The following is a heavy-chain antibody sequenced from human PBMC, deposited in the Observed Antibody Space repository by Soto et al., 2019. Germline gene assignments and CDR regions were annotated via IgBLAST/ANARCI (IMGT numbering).Heavy chain of an antibody. CDR3: ASSEPEKRYSSSWYGDAFDI. D-gene: IGHD6-13*01. V-gene: IGHV1-69*13. CDR2: IIPIFGTA. Sequence: SVKVSCKASGGTFSSYAISWVRQAPGQGLEWMGGIIPIFGTANYAQKFQGRVTITADESTSTAYMELSSLRSEDTAVYYCASSEPEKRYSSSWYGDAFDIWGQGTMVTVSS. J-gene: IGHJ3*02. CDR1: GGTFSSYA.